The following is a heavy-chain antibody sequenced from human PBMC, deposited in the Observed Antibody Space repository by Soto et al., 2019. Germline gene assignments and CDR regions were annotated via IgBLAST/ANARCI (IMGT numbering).Heavy chain of an antibody. CDR2: ISGSGGST. V-gene: IGHV3-23*01. Sequence: LRLSCAASGFTFSSYAMSWVRQAPGKGLEWVSAISGSGGSTYYADSVKGRFTISRDNSKNTLYLQMNSLRAEDTAVYYCARLVITFGGVIAPFDYWGQGTLVTVSS. D-gene: IGHD3-16*02. CDR3: ARLVITFGGVIAPFDY. J-gene: IGHJ4*02. CDR1: GFTFSSYA.